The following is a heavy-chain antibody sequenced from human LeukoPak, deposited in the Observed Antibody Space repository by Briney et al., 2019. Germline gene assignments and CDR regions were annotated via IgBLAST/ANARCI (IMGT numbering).Heavy chain of an antibody. D-gene: IGHD3/OR15-3a*01. V-gene: IGHV4-39*01. Sequence: SETLSLTCTVSGASISSSNGYFWAWIRQPPGKGPDWIGIIDYRGTAFYNPSLESRVTISVETSNNFFSLKVRSVTAADTAQYYCARQAGAGTRWDYFDYWGQGIQVTVSS. CDR3: ARQAGAGTRWDYFDY. J-gene: IGHJ4*02. CDR2: IDYRGTA. CDR1: GASISSSNGYF.